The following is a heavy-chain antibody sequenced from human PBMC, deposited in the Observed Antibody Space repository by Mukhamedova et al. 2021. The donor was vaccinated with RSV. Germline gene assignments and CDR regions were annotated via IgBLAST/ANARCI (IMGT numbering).Heavy chain of an antibody. V-gene: IGHV3-23*01. Sequence: VSGISGSGGSTYYADAVKGRFTISRDNSKNTLYLQMNSLRAEDTAVYYCARDESYCTDGVCVFDYWGQGTLVTVSS. CDR2: ISGSGGST. D-gene: IGHD2-8*01. J-gene: IGHJ4*02. CDR3: ARDESYCTDGVCVFDY.